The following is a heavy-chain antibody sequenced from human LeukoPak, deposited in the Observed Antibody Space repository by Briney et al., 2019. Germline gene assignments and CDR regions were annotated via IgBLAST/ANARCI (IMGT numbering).Heavy chain of an antibody. CDR3: AKDREGGYSYIFDY. CDR1: GFTFSSYG. CDR2: ISYDGSNK. Sequence: GGSLRLSCAASGFTFSSYGMHWVRQAPGKGLEWVAVISYDGSNKYYADSVKGRFTISRDNSKNTLYLQMNSLRAEDTAVYYCAKDREGGYSYIFDYWGQGTLVTVSS. D-gene: IGHD5-18*01. V-gene: IGHV3-30*18. J-gene: IGHJ4*02.